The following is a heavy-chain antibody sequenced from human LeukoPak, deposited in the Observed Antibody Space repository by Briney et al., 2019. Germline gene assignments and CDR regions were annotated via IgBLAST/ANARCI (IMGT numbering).Heavy chain of an antibody. CDR3: ARGTDATGYFDL. J-gene: IGHJ4*02. D-gene: IGHD4-17*01. CDR1: GVPTTGAY. V-gene: IGHV4-59*01. Sequence: PLQTLCPSCTLSGVPTTGAYSSALSHSPGKGLEWIGYIYYTGSSKYKSSLKSRVTVSVDTFKNQLSLTLGSVTAADTAVYHCARGTDATGYFDLWGPGTLVTVSS. CDR2: IYYTGSS.